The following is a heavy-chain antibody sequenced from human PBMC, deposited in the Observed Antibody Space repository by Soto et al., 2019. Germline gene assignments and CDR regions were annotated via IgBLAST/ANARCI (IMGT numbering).Heavy chain of an antibody. CDR3: GAGQYFSDS. D-gene: IGHD6-13*01. Sequence: QVQLVESGGGVVQPGRSLRLSCAASGFTFSSYGMHWVRQAPGKGLEWVALISYDGSDKYYADSVKGRFTISRDNYKNTLYLQMNSLRVEDTAVYYCGAGQYFSDSWGQGTLVTVSS. CDR1: GFTFSSYG. CDR2: ISYDGSDK. J-gene: IGHJ4*02. V-gene: IGHV3-30*03.